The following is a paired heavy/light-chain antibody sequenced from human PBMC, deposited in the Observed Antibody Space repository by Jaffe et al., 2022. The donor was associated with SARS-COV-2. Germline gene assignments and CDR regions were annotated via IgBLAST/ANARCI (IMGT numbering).Heavy chain of an antibody. Sequence: QLQLQESGPGLVKPSETLSLTCTVSGGSISSGNYYWGWIRQPPGKGLEWIGIIYYSGSTYYNPSLKSRVTISVDTSKTQFSLKLSSVTAADTAVYYCARHWYGSGSYYPDYWGQGTLVTVSS. CDR1: GGSISSGNYY. V-gene: IGHV4-39*01. J-gene: IGHJ4*02. D-gene: IGHD3-10*01. CDR3: ARHWYGSGSYYPDY. CDR2: IYYSGST.
Light chain of an antibody. CDR2: EDT. V-gene: IGLV3-10*01. J-gene: IGLJ1*01. CDR1: ALPKKY. Sequence: SYELTQPPSVSVSPGQTARITCSGDALPKKYAYWYQQKSGQAPVLVIYEDTKRPSGIPERFSGSSSGTMATLTISGAQVEDEADYYCYSTDSSGNHFFVFGTGTKVTVL. CDR3: YSTDSSGNHFFV.